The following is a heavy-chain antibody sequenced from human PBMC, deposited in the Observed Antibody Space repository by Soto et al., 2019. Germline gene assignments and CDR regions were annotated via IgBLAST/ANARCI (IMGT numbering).Heavy chain of an antibody. CDR2: INPNSGGT. CDR1: GYTFTGYY. V-gene: IGHV1-2*04. Sequence: ASVKVSCKASGYTFTGYYMHWVRQAPGQGLEWMGWINPNSGGTNYAQKFQGWVTMTRDTSISTAYMELSRLRSDDTAVYYCARSPLWFGEFSAAYYYMDVWGKGTTVTVSS. J-gene: IGHJ6*03. CDR3: ARSPLWFGEFSAAYYYMDV. D-gene: IGHD3-10*01.